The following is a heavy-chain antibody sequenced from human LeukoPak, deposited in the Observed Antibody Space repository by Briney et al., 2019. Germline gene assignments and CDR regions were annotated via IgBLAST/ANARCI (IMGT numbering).Heavy chain of an antibody. Sequence: GASVKVPCKASGYTFTSYYIHWVRQAPGQGLEWMGIINPSGGGTSSAQKFQGRVTMTRDTSTSTVYMELSSLRSEDTAVYYCARDSLRDRGPFDMWGQGTRVTVSS. CDR2: INPSGGGT. CDR1: GYTFTSYY. V-gene: IGHV1-46*01. J-gene: IGHJ3*02. CDR3: ARDSLRDRGPFDM. D-gene: IGHD1-14*01.